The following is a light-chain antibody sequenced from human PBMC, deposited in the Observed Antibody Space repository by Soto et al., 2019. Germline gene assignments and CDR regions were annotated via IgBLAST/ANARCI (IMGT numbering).Light chain of an antibody. J-gene: IGKJ2*01. CDR3: QPYGSSPYT. Sequence: EIVLTQSPGTLSLSPGERATLSCRASQSISLNYLAWYQQKAGQAPRLLISGASNRATGIPDRFSGSGSGTDFTLTVSRLEPEDFAVYYCQPYGSSPYTFGQGTKVESK. V-gene: IGKV3-20*01. CDR2: GAS. CDR1: QSISLNY.